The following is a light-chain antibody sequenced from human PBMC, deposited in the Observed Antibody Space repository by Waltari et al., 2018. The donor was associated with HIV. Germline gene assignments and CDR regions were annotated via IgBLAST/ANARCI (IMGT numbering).Light chain of an antibody. CDR3: SSYRTYGTLV. CDR2: DFT. J-gene: IGLJ3*02. Sequence: QSALTQPASVSGSPGQSITISCTGTTKDIGNYDYVSCYQHRPGNAPKLLIYDFTNRPSGVCARFAGSKSGNTASLSSSGLQAEDEADYFCSSYRTYGTLVFGGGTKVTGL. V-gene: IGLV2-14*01. CDR1: TKDIGNYDY.